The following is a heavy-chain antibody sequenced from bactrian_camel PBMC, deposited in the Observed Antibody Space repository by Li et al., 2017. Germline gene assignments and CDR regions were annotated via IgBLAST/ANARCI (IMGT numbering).Heavy chain of an antibody. CDR2: IYDDGVNT. CDR3: AVYTTFL. CDR1: GLIFSRYA. V-gene: IGHV3S13*01. D-gene: IGHD2*01. J-gene: IGHJ4*01. Sequence: VQLVESGGGLVQPGGSLRLSCAASGLIFSRYAMGWVRQAPGKGLGWVSTIYDDGVNTYYTTSVAGRFTISRDNAKNTLYLEMNKLNTEDTAVYYCAVYTTFLWGQGTQVTVS.